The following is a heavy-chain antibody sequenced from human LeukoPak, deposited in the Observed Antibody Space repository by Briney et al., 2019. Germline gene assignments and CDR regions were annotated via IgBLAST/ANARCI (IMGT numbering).Heavy chain of an antibody. CDR3: GGGGY. CDR1: EFSFSRSW. V-gene: IGHV3-7*05. J-gene: IGHJ4*02. CDR2: IKQDGSAK. D-gene: IGHD2-15*01. Sequence: GGSLRLSCAASEFSFSRSWMNWVCQAPGKGLEWVANIKQDGSAKYYVDSVEGRFTISRDNAKNSLYLQMNSLRAEDTAVYFCGGGGYWGQGILVTVSS.